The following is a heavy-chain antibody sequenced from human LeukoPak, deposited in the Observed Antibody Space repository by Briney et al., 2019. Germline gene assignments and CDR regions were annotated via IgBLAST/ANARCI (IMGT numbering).Heavy chain of an antibody. CDR2: IIPIFGTA. V-gene: IGHV1-69*13. Sequence: SVKVSCKASGGTFSSYAISWVRQAPGQGLEWMGGIIPIFGTANYAQKFQGRVTITADESTSTAYMELSSLRSEDTAVYYCARVGRGGATAHYYYYMDVWGKGTTVTVSS. D-gene: IGHD1-26*01. CDR3: ARVGRGGATAHYYYYMDV. J-gene: IGHJ6*03. CDR1: GGTFSSYA.